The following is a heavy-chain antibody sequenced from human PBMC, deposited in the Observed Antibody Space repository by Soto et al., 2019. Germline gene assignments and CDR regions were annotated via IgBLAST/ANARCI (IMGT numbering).Heavy chain of an antibody. J-gene: IGHJ4*02. V-gene: IGHV3-9*01. CDR3: AKETQANLGTGGFDY. Sequence: PGGSLRLSCAASGFTFDDYAMHWVRQAPGKGLEWVSGVSWNSGNIAYADSVKGRFTISRDNSKNSLYLQIDSLRTEDTAFYYCAKETQANLGTGGFDYWGQGTLVTV. D-gene: IGHD7-27*01. CDR1: GFTFDDYA. CDR2: VSWNSGNI.